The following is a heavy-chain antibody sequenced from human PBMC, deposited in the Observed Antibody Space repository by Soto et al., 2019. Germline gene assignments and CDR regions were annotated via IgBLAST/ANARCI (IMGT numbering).Heavy chain of an antibody. D-gene: IGHD2-15*01. CDR1: GGSFSGYY. V-gene: IGHV4-34*01. Sequence: KTSETLSLTCAVYGGSFSGYYWSWIRQPPGKGLEWIGEINHSGSTNYNPSLKSRVTISVDTSKNQFSLKLSSVTAADTAVYYCARGPRMVVVARRPGWFDPWGQGTLVTVSS. J-gene: IGHJ5*02. CDR2: INHSGST. CDR3: ARGPRMVVVARRPGWFDP.